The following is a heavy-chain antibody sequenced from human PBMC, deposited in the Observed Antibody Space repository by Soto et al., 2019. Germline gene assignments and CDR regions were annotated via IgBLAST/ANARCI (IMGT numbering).Heavy chain of an antibody. CDR2: ISYDGSNK. CDR3: ARENEGDHLLAR. V-gene: IGHV3-30*03. J-gene: IGHJ4*02. D-gene: IGHD3-16*01. Sequence: HPGGSLRLSCAASGFTFSSYGMHWVRQAPGKGLEWVAVISYDGSNKYYADSVKGRFTISRDNSKNSLYLQMNSLRAEDTAVYYCARENEGDHLLARWGQGTLVTVSS. CDR1: GFTFSSYG.